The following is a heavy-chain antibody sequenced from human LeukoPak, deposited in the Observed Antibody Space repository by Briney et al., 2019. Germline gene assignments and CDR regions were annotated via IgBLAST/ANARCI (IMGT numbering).Heavy chain of an antibody. Sequence: SETLSLTCTVSGGSISSYYWSWIRQPPGKGLEWIGYIYYSGSTNYNPSLKSRVTIPVDTSKNQFSLKLSSVTAADTAVYYCARDHRPSAYYYYGMDVWGQGTTVTVSS. J-gene: IGHJ6*02. CDR2: IYYSGST. V-gene: IGHV4-59*01. CDR3: ARDHRPSAYYYYGMDV. CDR1: GGSISSYY. D-gene: IGHD2-2*01.